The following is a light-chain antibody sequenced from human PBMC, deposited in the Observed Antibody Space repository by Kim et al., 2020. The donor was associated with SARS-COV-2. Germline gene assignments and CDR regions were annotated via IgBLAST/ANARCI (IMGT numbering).Light chain of an antibody. Sequence: QSALTQPASMSGSPGQSITISCTGTSSDVGSYNLVSWYQQHPGKVPKLMIYEVSERPSGVSNRFSGSKSGNTASLTISGLQAEDEADYYCCSYAGSSTFVVFGGGTRLTVL. CDR1: SSDVGSYNL. V-gene: IGLV2-23*02. CDR3: CSYAGSSTFVV. J-gene: IGLJ2*01. CDR2: EVS.